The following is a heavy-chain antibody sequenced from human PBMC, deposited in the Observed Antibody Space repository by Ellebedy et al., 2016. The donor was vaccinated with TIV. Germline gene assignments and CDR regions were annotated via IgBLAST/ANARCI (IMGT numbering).Heavy chain of an antibody. CDR1: GGSVSSTPYY. J-gene: IGHJ4*02. CDR2: THYSGST. CDR3: ARLRQTGNQGRGYFDH. V-gene: IGHV4-39*01. D-gene: IGHD7-27*01. Sequence: SETLSLXXTVSGGSVSSTPYYWGWVRQTPGRGLEWIATTHYSGSTFYNSSLQSRVTVSADTSKNQFSLKLSSVTAPDTAVYYCARLRQTGNQGRGYFDHWGQGTLVTVSS.